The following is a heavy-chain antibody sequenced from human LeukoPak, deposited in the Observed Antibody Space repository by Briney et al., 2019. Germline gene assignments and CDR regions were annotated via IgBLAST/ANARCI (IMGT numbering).Heavy chain of an antibody. V-gene: IGHV4-39*07. J-gene: IGHJ6*02. CDR2: IYHSGST. Sequence: SETLSLTCTVSGGSISSSSYYWGWIRQPPGKGLEWIGSIYHSGSTYYNPSLKSRVTISVDRSKNQFSLKLSSVTAADTAVYYCANSYGYEGDDYYGMDVWGQGTTVTVSS. CDR3: ANSYGYEGDDYYGMDV. D-gene: IGHD5-18*01. CDR1: GGSISSSSYY.